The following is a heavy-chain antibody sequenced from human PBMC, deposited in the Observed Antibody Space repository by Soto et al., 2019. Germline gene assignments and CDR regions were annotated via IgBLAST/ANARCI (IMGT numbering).Heavy chain of an antibody. CDR3: TKQRGPSGSVYYCLEV. CDR1: GFSFTAAW. J-gene: IGHJ6*01. CDR2: IKSRGSGETT. V-gene: IGHV3-15*07. D-gene: IGHD3-10*01. Sequence: ELVESGGGLVTPGKSVRLSCVGSGFSFTAAWMNWVRRAPGTGLEWVGRIKSRGSGETTDYGAPVKGRFTISRDDSKNTVYLQMNRLKTEDTAVYYCTKQRGPSGSVYYCLEVWGQGSTVTVTS.